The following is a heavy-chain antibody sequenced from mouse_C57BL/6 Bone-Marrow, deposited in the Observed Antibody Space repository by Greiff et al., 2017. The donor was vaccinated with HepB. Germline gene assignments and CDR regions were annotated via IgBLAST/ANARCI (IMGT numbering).Heavy chain of an antibody. V-gene: IGHV1-39*01. CDR1: GYSFTDYN. CDR2: INPNYGTT. D-gene: IGHD1-1*01. CDR3: ARGAYYYGSRWFAY. J-gene: IGHJ3*01. Sequence: QLVESGPELVKPGASVKISCKASGYSFTDYNMNWVKQSNGKSLEWIGVINPNYGTTSYNQKFKGKATLTVDQSSSTAYMQLNSLTSEDSAVYYCARGAYYYGSRWFAYWGQGTLVTVSA.